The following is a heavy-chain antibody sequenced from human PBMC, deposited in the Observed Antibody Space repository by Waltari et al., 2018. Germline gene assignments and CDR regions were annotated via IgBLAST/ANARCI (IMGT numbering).Heavy chain of an antibody. Sequence: EVQLVESGGGLVQPGGSLRLSCAASGFTFSSYWMSWVRQAPGKGLEWVANIKQDGSEKYYVDSVKGRFTISRDNAKNSLYLQMNSLRAEDTAVYYCARDGGGYDFTDAFDIWGQGTMVTVSS. J-gene: IGHJ3*02. CDR3: ARDGGGYDFTDAFDI. V-gene: IGHV3-7*01. CDR2: IKQDGSEK. D-gene: IGHD5-12*01. CDR1: GFTFSSYW.